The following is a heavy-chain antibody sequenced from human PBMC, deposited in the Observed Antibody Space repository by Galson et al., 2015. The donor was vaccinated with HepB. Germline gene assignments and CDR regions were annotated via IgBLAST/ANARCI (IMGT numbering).Heavy chain of an antibody. CDR1: GYTFTSDG. Sequence: SVKVSCKAAGYTFTSDGISWVRQAPGQGFEWVGWISFYNGNTIYGQKVQGRVTMTTDTSTSTAYMELRSLTSDDTAVYYCARFSGYCTSTRCYDYWGQGTLVTVSS. CDR2: ISFYNGNT. V-gene: IGHV1-18*01. D-gene: IGHD2-2*01. J-gene: IGHJ4*02. CDR3: ARFSGYCTSTRCYDY.